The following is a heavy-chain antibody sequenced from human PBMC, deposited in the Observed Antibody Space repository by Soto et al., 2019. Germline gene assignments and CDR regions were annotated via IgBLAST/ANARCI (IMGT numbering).Heavy chain of an antibody. V-gene: IGHV1-18*01. CDR2: ISVHNGNT. CDR1: GYTFTSDG. Sequence: QVHLVQSGAEVKKPGASVKVSCKASGYTFTSDGITWVRQAPGQGLEWMGWISVHNGNTDYAQKLQGRVIVTRDTSTSTAYMELRSLRSDDTAVYYCARGRYGDYWGQGALVTVSS. J-gene: IGHJ4*02. CDR3: ARGRYGDY. D-gene: IGHD1-1*01.